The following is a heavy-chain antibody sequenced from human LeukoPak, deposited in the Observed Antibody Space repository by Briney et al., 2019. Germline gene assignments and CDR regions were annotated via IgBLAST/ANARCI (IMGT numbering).Heavy chain of an antibody. Sequence: GGSLRLSCAASGFTFNNYAMTWVRLAPGKGLEWASSISSGSSYIFYADSVKGRFTISRDNAKNSLYLQMNSLRAEDTAVYYCAREFFDREGGTTVLDYWGQGTLVTVSS. CDR1: GFTFNNYA. CDR3: AREFFDREGGTTVLDY. D-gene: IGHD4-17*01. V-gene: IGHV3-21*01. CDR2: ISSGSSYI. J-gene: IGHJ4*02.